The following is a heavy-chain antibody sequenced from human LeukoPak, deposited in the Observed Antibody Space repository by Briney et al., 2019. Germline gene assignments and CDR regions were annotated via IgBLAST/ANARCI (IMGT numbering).Heavy chain of an antibody. D-gene: IGHD2-8*01. Sequence: PSETLSLTCAVYGGSFSGYYWSWIRQPPGKGLEWIGEINHSGSTNYNPSLKSRVTISVDTSKNQFSLKLSSVTAADTAVYYCARALGYCTNGVCCSFDYWGQGTLVTVSS. J-gene: IGHJ4*02. V-gene: IGHV4-34*01. CDR2: INHSGST. CDR3: ARALGYCTNGVCCSFDY. CDR1: GGSFSGYY.